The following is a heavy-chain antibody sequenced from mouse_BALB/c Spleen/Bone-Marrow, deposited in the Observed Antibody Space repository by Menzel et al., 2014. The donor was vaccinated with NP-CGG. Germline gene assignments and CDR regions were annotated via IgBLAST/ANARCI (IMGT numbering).Heavy chain of an antibody. V-gene: IGHV1-9*01. CDR1: GYTFSSYW. Sequence: VQLAESGPELMKPGASVKISCNATGYTFSSYWIEWVKQRPGHGLEWIGEILPGSGNTHYNEKFKGKATFTADTSSNTAYMQLSSLTSEDSAVYCCTRQGFACWGQGTLVTVSA. J-gene: IGHJ3*01. CDR3: TRQGFAC. CDR2: ILPGSGNT.